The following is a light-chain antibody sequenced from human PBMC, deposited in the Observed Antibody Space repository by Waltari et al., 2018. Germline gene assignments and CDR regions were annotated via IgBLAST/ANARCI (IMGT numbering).Light chain of an antibody. V-gene: IGKV1-27*01. J-gene: IGKJ3*01. CDR2: AAS. CDR1: QGINKA. Sequence: DIQMTQSPSSLSASVGDRVTVTCRASQGINKALSWYQQKPGKAPTILIYAASSLQTGVSSRFSGSGSGTDFTLIISSLQPEDVATYYFQQDYTTPFTFGPGTKLDIK. CDR3: QQDYTTPFT.